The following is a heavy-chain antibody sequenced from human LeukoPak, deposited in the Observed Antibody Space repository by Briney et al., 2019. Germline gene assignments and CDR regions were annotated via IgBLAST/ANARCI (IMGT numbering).Heavy chain of an antibody. D-gene: IGHD3-10*01. Sequence: GGSLRLSCAASGFTFSNYGMHWVRQAPGKGLEWVALISYDGSHKSYADSVRGRSTISRDSSRNTLFLQISSLRTEDTAVYYCAMDLRAFRGSGGPYVDNWGQGTLVTVSS. J-gene: IGHJ4*02. V-gene: IGHV3-30*03. CDR2: ISYDGSHK. CDR3: AMDLRAFRGSGGPYVDN. CDR1: GFTFSNYG.